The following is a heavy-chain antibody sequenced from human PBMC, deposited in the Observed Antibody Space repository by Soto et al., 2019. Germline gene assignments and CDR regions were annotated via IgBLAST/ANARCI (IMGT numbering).Heavy chain of an antibody. D-gene: IGHD4-4*01. CDR2: IHYSGST. V-gene: IGHV4-59*08. J-gene: IGHJ5*02. CDR1: GDSISSYY. CDR3: ARAMSNSDNWFDP. Sequence: PSETLSLTCTVSGDSISSYYWSWIRQPPGKGLEWIGYIHYSGSTNYNPSLKSRVTISVDTSKNQFSLRLSSVTAADTAVYYCARAMSNSDNWFDPWGQGTLVTVSS.